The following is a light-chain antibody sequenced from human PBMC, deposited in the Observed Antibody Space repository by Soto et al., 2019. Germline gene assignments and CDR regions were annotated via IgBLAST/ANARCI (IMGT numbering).Light chain of an antibody. V-gene: IGKV3-20*01. Sequence: EIVLTQSPGTLSLSPGERATLSCRASQSVSTSYLAWYQQKPGQAARLLIYGASSRATGIPDRFSGSGFGIDFSLTISRLKPEYYEAYYCEQYGSSPRTFGQGTNVEIK. CDR1: QSVSTSY. CDR2: GAS. CDR3: EQYGSSPRT. J-gene: IGKJ1*01.